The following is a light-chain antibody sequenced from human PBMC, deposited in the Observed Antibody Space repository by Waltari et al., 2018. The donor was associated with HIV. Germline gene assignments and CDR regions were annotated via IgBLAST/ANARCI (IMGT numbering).Light chain of an antibody. V-gene: IGKV3-20*01. J-gene: IGKJ3*01. CDR3: QQYGSSLFT. CDR1: QSVPANY. CDR2: AAS. Sequence: EIVLTQSPGTLSLSPGERVTLSCRASQSVPANYVAWYQQKPAQAPRLLIYAASSRATGIPDRFRGGGSGTDFALTINSLEAEDFAVYFCQQYGSSLFTFGPGTKVDLK.